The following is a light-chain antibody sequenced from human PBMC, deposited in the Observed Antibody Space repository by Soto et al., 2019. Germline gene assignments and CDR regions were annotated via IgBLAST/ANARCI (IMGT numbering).Light chain of an antibody. V-gene: IGKV3-20*01. CDR2: GAS. Sequence: EIVLTQSPGTLSLSPGERATLSCRASQSFGNNFLAWYQQKPGQAPRLLMYGASSRATGIPDRFSGSGSGADFTLTISRLEPEDFAVYYCQQYDTSPLTVGGGTKVDIK. CDR1: QSFGNNF. CDR3: QQYDTSPLT. J-gene: IGKJ4*01.